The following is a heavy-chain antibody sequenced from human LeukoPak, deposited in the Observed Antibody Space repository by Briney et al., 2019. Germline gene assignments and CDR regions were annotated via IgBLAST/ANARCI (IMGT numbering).Heavy chain of an antibody. Sequence: ASVKVSCKASGGTFSSYTINWVRQAPGQGLEWMGRIITILGITNYAQNFQGRVTIRADKSTSTAYTELSDLRSEDTAVYYCATGTTTITAGAFDIWGQGTIVTVSS. CDR3: ATGTTTITAGAFDI. V-gene: IGHV1-69*02. CDR2: IITILGIT. CDR1: GGTFSSYT. J-gene: IGHJ3*02. D-gene: IGHD4-17*01.